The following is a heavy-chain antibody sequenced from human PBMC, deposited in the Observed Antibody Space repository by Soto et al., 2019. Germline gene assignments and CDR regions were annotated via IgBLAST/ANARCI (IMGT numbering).Heavy chain of an antibody. D-gene: IGHD2-2*01. Sequence: PVVSLRLSCAASGITFSNAWMTWVRQAPGKGLEWVGRIKSITDGGTTDYAAPVKGRFTISRDDSKDTLYLQMNNLRTEDTAVYHCTTDSADIVVVPATFGMDVWGQGTTLTVSS. CDR1: GITFSNAW. V-gene: IGHV3-15*01. CDR3: TTDSADIVVVPATFGMDV. CDR2: IKSITDGGTT. J-gene: IGHJ6*02.